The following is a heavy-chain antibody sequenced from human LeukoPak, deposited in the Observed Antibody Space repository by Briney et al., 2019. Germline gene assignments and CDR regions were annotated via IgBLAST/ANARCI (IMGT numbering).Heavy chain of an antibody. V-gene: IGHV1-2*04. CDR3: ARDAAGSPYCTNGVCYYNWFDP. D-gene: IGHD2-8*01. Sequence: ASVKVSCKASGYTFTGYHMHWVRQAPGQGLEWMGWINPNSGGTNYAQKFQGWVTMTRDTSTSTVYMELSSLRSEDTAVYYCARDAAGSPYCTNGVCYYNWFDPWGQGTLVTVSP. CDR2: INPNSGGT. CDR1: GYTFTGYH. J-gene: IGHJ5*02.